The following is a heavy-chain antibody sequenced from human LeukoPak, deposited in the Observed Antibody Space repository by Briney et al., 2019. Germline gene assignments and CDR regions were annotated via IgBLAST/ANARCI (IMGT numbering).Heavy chain of an antibody. CDR1: GFTFSSYS. Sequence: GGSLILSCAASGFTFSSYSMNWGRQAPAKGLEGVSSISNNSSCIYYAESVKRRFTISRDNSKNSLYLQMNRLRAADTAVYYCARATARGAWLTNSWGQGTLVTVSS. D-gene: IGHD6-19*01. CDR2: ISNNSSCI. J-gene: IGHJ4*02. CDR3: ARATARGAWLTNS. V-gene: IGHV3-21*04.